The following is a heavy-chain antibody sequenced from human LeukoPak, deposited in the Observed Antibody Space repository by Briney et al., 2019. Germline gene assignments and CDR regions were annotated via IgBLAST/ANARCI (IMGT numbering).Heavy chain of an antibody. J-gene: IGHJ4*02. V-gene: IGHV1-18*01. CDR3: ATGISSGWYYFDY. Sequence: NLQGRVTMTTDTSTSTVYMELSSLRSEDTAVYYCATGISSGWYYFDYWGQGTLVTVSS. D-gene: IGHD6-19*01.